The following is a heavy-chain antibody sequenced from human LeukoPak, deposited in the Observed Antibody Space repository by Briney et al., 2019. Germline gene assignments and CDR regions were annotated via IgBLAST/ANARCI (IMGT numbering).Heavy chain of an antibody. CDR1: GFRFSSFG. J-gene: IGHJ4*02. CDR3: AKDRRSNGFSVDS. V-gene: IGHV3-23*01. D-gene: IGHD2-8*01. Sequence: PGGSLRLSCAASGFRFSSFGMSWVRQAPGKGLEWVSTISGSGRVKDDAEGRFSISRDNSKNMVYLQMSSLRVDATAVYYCAKDRRSNGFSVDSWGQGTLVTVSS. CDR2: ISGSGRVK.